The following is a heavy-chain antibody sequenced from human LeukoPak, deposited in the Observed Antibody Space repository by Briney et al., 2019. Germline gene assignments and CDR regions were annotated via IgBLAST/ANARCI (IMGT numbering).Heavy chain of an antibody. Sequence: SGGSLRLSCAASGFTFSNTWMNWVRQAPGKGLEWAANIKQDGTEIYYVDSVKGRFTISRDNAKNLLYLQMNSLRAEDTAVYYCARDTGSFDYWGQGTLVTVSS. CDR2: IKQDGTEI. V-gene: IGHV3-7*05. CDR1: GFTFSNTW. J-gene: IGHJ4*02. D-gene: IGHD1-14*01. CDR3: ARDTGSFDY.